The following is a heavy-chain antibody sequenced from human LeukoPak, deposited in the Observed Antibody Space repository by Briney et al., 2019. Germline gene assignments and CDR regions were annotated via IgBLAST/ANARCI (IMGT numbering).Heavy chain of an antibody. CDR2: ISSSGSTI. CDR1: GFTFSSYS. CDR3: ARAGDYGGNSDAFDI. D-gene: IGHD4-23*01. Sequence: GGSLRLSCAASGFTFSSYSMNWVRQAPGKGLEWVSYISSSGSTIYYADSVKGRFTISRDNAKNSLYLQMNSLRAEDTAVYYCARAGDYGGNSDAFDIWGQGTMVTVSS. V-gene: IGHV3-48*04. J-gene: IGHJ3*02.